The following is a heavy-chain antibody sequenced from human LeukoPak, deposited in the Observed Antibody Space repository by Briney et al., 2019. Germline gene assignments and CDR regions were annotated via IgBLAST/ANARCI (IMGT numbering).Heavy chain of an antibody. CDR2: ISAYNGNT. CDR3: ARQGYGVTSQGASDY. D-gene: IGHD4-23*01. CDR1: GYTFTSYG. Sequence: ASVKVSCKSSGYTFTSYGISWVRQAPGQGLEWMGWISAYNGNTNYAQNLQGRVTLTTDTSTSTAYMELRSLRSDDTAVYYCARQGYGVTSQGASDYWGQGTLVTVSS. J-gene: IGHJ4*02. V-gene: IGHV1-18*01.